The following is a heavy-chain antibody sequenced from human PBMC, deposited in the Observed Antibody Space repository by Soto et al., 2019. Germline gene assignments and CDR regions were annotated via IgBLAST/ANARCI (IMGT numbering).Heavy chain of an antibody. CDR3: AGRPERALAY. V-gene: IGHV6-1*01. CDR2: TYYRSKGNN. Sequence: SPTISLTCAISRDSVSSSSAAWNSVRQSPSRGLEWLGRTYYRSKGNNEYAVCGKSRITIKPDSSKDHFSLRLICVIHEATALYYLAGRPERALAYWGQGTLVTGFS. D-gene: IGHD1-26*01. CDR1: RDSVSSSSAA. J-gene: IGHJ4*02.